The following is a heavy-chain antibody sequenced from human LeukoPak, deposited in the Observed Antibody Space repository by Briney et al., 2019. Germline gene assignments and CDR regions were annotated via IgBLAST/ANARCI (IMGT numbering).Heavy chain of an antibody. D-gene: IGHD3-22*01. V-gene: IGHV4-39*01. CDR3: ARVKRNPYYYDSSGLIDY. CDR2: IYYSGST. CDR1: GGSISSSSYY. Sequence: SETLSLTCTVSGGSISSSSYYWGWIRQPPGKGLEWIGSIYYSGSTYYNPSLKSRVTISVDTSKNQFSLKLSSVTAADTAVYYCARVKRNPYYYDSSGLIDYWGQGTLVTVSS. J-gene: IGHJ4*02.